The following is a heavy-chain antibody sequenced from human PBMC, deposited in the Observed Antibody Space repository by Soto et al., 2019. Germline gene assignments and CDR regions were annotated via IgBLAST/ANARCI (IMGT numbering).Heavy chain of an antibody. D-gene: IGHD3-22*01. CDR3: ARVMDSSGYEYYFDY. CDR1: GGSISSGGYY. Sequence: QVQLQESGPGLVKPSQTLSLTCTVSGGSISSGGYYWSWIRQHPGKGLEWIGYIYYSGSTYYNPSLKSRVTISVDTSKNQFSLKLSSVTAADTAVYYCARVMDSSGYEYYFDYWGQGTLVTVSS. J-gene: IGHJ4*02. CDR2: IYYSGST. V-gene: IGHV4-31*03.